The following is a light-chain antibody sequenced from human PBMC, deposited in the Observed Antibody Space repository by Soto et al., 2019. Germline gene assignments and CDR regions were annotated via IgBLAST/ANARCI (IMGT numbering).Light chain of an antibody. Sequence: SYELTQPPSVSVAPGKTARITCGGNNIGSKSVLWYQQKPGQAPVLVIYYDSDRPSGIPERFSGSNSGNTATLTISRVEAGDEADYYCQVWDSSSDDVVFGGGTKLTVL. CDR1: NIGSKS. CDR2: YDS. V-gene: IGLV3-21*04. J-gene: IGLJ2*01. CDR3: QVWDSSSDDVV.